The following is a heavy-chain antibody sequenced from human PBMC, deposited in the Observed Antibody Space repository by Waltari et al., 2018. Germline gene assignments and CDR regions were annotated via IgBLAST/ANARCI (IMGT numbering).Heavy chain of an antibody. CDR3: ARDLRRTLDY. CDR1: GGSISSSSYY. CDR2: IYYSGST. J-gene: IGHJ4*02. V-gene: IGHV4-39*07. Sequence: QLQLQESGPGLVKPSETLSLTCTVSGGSISSSSYYWGWIRQPPGKGLEWIGSIYYSGSTYYKPSLKSRVTISVETSKNQFSLELSSVTAADTAVYYCARDLRRTLDYWGQGTLVTVSS.